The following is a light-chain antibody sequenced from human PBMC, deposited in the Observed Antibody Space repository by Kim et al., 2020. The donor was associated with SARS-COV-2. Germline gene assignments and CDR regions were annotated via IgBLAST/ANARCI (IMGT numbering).Light chain of an antibody. CDR1: QSISRN. Sequence: EIVLTQSPATLSVSPGERATLSCRASQSISRNLAWYQQKPGQAPRLLIYGASTRATGIPARFSGSGSGTEFTLTISSLQSEDFAVYYCEQYNNGPLYTFGQGTRLEI. V-gene: IGKV3-15*01. J-gene: IGKJ2*01. CDR2: GAS. CDR3: EQYNNGPLYT.